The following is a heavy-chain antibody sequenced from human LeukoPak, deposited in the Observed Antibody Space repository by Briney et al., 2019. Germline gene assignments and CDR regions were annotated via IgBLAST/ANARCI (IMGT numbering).Heavy chain of an antibody. CDR2: IRYDGSNK. V-gene: IGHV3-30*02. D-gene: IGHD3-9*01. CDR3: AKGPYYNLLTGYPTRYPIDY. Sequence: PGGSLRLSCAASGFTFSTYGMHWVRQAPGKGLEWVAFIRYDGSNKYFADSVKGRSTISRDNSKNTLYLQINSLRPGDTAMYYCAKGPYYNLLTGYPTRYPIDYWGQGTLVTVSS. CDR1: GFTFSTYG. J-gene: IGHJ4*02.